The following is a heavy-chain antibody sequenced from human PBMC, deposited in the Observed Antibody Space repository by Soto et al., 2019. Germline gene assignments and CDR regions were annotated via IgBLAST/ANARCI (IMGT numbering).Heavy chain of an antibody. D-gene: IGHD3-22*01. CDR1: GFTFSNYA. V-gene: IGHV3-23*01. CDR3: AKDENYYDSSGYFDY. CDR2: INGRGGTT. J-gene: IGHJ4*02. Sequence: EVQLLESGGGLVQPGGSLRVSCVASGFTFSNYAMSWVRQAPGKGLEWVSVINGRGGTTYYADSVKGRFTISRDNSKNRLYLQMNSLRAEDTAEYYCAKDENYYDSSGYFDYWGQGTLVTVSS.